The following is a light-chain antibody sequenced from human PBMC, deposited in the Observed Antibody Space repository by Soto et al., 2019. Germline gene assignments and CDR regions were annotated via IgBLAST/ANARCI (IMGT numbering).Light chain of an antibody. V-gene: IGLV2-8*01. J-gene: IGLJ1*01. CDR1: SSDVGSYKY. Sequence: QSVLTQPPSASGSPGQSVTISCTGTSSDVGSYKYVAWYQHHPDKAPKVMIYEVSKRPSGVPDRFSGSKSGNTASLTVSGLQAEDEADYYCSSYAGSNIWVFGTGTKVTVL. CDR2: EVS. CDR3: SSYAGSNIWV.